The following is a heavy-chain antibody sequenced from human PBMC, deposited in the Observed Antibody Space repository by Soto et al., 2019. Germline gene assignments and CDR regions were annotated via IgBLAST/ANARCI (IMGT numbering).Heavy chain of an antibody. CDR3: ATASGSDNLRLHY. CDR2: INPHSGDT. D-gene: IGHD2-21*01. V-gene: IGHV1-2*04. Sequence: QVRLVQSGAEVRKPGASVKVSCKASGYTFTDYYIHWVRQGPGQGLEWMGWINPHSGDTNYAQKFQDWVTMTRDTSISTAYMDLGRLTSDDTAVYYCATASGSDNLRLHYWGPGSLVTVSS. CDR1: GYTFTDYY. J-gene: IGHJ4*02.